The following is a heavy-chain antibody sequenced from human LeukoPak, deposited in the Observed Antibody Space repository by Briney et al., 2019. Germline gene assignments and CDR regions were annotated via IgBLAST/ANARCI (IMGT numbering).Heavy chain of an antibody. CDR2: IYYSGST. CDR3: AKDMGQQLGGPYGMDV. V-gene: IGHV4-59*01. D-gene: IGHD6-13*01. CDR1: GGSISSYY. Sequence: SETLSLTCTVSGGSISSYYWSWIRQPPGKGLEWIGYIYYSGSTNYNPSLRSRVTISVDTSKNQFSLKLTSVTAADTALYYCAKDMGQQLGGPYGMDVWGQGTTVTVSS. J-gene: IGHJ6*02.